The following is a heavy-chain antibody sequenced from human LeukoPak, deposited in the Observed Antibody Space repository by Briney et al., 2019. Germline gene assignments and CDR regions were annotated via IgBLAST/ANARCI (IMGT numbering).Heavy chain of an antibody. V-gene: IGHV3-23*01. D-gene: IGHD5-24*01. Sequence: PGGSLRLSCAASGFTFSTYAMSWVRQAPGKGLEWVSAISGSGGGTYYADSVKGRFTISRDNSKNTLYLQMNSLRAEDTAVYYCAKKSWLHSPFDYWGQGTLVTVSS. CDR1: GFTFSTYA. CDR2: ISGSGGGT. J-gene: IGHJ4*02. CDR3: AKKSWLHSPFDY.